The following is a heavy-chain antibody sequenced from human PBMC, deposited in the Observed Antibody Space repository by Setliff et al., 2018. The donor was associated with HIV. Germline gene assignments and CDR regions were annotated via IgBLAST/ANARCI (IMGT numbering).Heavy chain of an antibody. J-gene: IGHJ3*02. CDR1: GFTFSRYW. CDR3: VRDLMWAFDI. V-gene: IGHV3-7*01. D-gene: IGHD2-21*01. CDR2: INQDGGQK. Sequence: PGGSLRLSCADSGFTFSRYWMSWVRQAPGKGLEWVASINQDGGQKYYVDSVKGRFTISRDNAMNSLYLQMSSLRVEDTAVYYCVRDLMWAFDIWGQGTMVTVSS.